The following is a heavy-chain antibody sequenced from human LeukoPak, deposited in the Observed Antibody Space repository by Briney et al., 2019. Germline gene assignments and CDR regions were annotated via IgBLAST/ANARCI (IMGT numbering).Heavy chain of an antibody. CDR1: GYTFTSYG. CDR2: INPNSGGT. V-gene: IGHV1-2*02. J-gene: IGHJ4*02. Sequence: ASVKVSCKASGYTFTSYGISWVRQAPGQGLAWMGWINPNSGGTNYAQKFQGRVTMTRDTSISTAYMELSRLRPDDTAVYYCTVEDIVVVPAAIHESSYWGQGTLVTVSS. D-gene: IGHD2-2*02. CDR3: TVEDIVVVPAAIHESSY.